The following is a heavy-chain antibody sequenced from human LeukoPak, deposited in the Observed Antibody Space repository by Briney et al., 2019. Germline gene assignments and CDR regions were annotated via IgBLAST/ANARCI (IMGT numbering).Heavy chain of an antibody. CDR1: GYSISSDYY. V-gene: IGHV4-38-2*01. Sequence: SETLSLTCAVSGYSISSDYYWGWIRQPPGKGLEWIGSIYHSGSTYYNPSLKSRVTISVDTSKNQFSLKLSSVTAADTAVYYCARRGYYYDSSGYSWGQGTLVTVSS. CDR2: IYHSGST. J-gene: IGHJ4*02. CDR3: ARRGYYYDSSGYS. D-gene: IGHD3-22*01.